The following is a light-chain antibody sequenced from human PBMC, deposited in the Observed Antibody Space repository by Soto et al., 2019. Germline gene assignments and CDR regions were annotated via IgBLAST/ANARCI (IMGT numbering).Light chain of an antibody. CDR2: DAS. CDR3: QQSST. V-gene: IGKV3-11*01. Sequence: EIVLTQSPATLSLSPGERANLSCRASQSVSSYLAWYQQKPGQAPRLLIYDASNRATGIPARFSGSGSGTDFTLTISSLEPEDFAVYYCQQSSTFGQGTRLEIK. J-gene: IGKJ5*01. CDR1: QSVSSY.